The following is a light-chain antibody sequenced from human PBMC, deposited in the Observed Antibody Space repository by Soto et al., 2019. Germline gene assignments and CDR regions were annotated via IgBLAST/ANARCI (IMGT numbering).Light chain of an antibody. Sequence: ETVMTQSPATLSVSPGERATLSCRASQSVSSKLAWYQQKPGQAPRLLIYGASTRATGIPARFSGSGSGTQFTLSISNLQSEDSAVYYCQQYNNWPPITFGQGTRLEIK. CDR1: QSVSSK. CDR3: QQYNNWPPIT. CDR2: GAS. J-gene: IGKJ5*01. V-gene: IGKV3D-15*01.